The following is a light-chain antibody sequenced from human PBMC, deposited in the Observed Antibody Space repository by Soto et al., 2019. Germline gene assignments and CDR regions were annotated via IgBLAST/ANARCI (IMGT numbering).Light chain of an antibody. CDR2: EVT. Sequence: QSVLTQPASESGSPGQSITISCTGTRSDVGGYDYVSWYQQHPGKALKLMIYEVTNRPSGVSNRFPGSKSGNTASLTISGLQAEDEADYYCSSYTSVSTHVFGTGTKVTVL. V-gene: IGLV2-14*01. J-gene: IGLJ1*01. CDR3: SSYTSVSTHV. CDR1: RSDVGGYDY.